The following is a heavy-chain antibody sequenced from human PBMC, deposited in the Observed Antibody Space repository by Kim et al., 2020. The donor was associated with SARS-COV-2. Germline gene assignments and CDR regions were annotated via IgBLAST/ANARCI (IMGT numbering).Heavy chain of an antibody. V-gene: IGHV1-46*01. D-gene: IGHD2-2*01. J-gene: IGHJ5*02. CDR1: GYTFTSYY. CDR3: ARGGASWGLEGWFDP. CDR2: INPSGGST. Sequence: ASVKVSCKASGYTFTSYYMHWVRQAPGQGLEWMGIINPSGGSTSYAQKFQGRVTMTRDTSTSTVYMELSSLRSEDTAMYYCARGGASWGLEGWFDPWGQGTLVTVSS.